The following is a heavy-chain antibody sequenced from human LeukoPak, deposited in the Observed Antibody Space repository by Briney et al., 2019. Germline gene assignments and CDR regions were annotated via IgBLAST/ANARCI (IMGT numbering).Heavy chain of an antibody. J-gene: IGHJ4*02. CDR2: LYSGGST. CDR1: GFTISTNY. Sequence: PGGSLRLSCAASGFTISTNYMIWVRQAPGKGLQWVSILYSGGSTYYADSVNVRFTISRDNAKNSLYLQMNSLRAEDTALYYCARVLLLWFGEYLDYWGQGTLVTVSS. D-gene: IGHD3-10*01. CDR3: ARVLLLWFGEYLDY. V-gene: IGHV3-66*01.